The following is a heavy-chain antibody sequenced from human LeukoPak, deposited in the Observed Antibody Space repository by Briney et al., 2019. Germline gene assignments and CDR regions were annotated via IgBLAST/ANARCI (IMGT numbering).Heavy chain of an antibody. V-gene: IGHV4-34*01. J-gene: IGHJ3*02. D-gene: IGHD4/OR15-4a*01. CDR3: ARGRVPWLGAFDI. CDR2: INHSRST. CDR1: GGSFSGYY. Sequence: PSETLSLTCAVYGGSFSGYYWSWIRQPPGKGLEWIGEINHSRSTNYNPSLKSRVTISVDTSKNQFSLKLSSVTAADTAVYYCARGRVPWLGAFDIWGQGTMVTVSS.